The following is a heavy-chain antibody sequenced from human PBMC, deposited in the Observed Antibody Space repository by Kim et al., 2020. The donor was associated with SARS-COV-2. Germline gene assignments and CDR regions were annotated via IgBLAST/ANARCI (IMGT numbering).Heavy chain of an antibody. CDR1: GYTFTSYY. D-gene: IGHD2-2*01. V-gene: IGHV1-46*01. Sequence: ASVKVSCKASGYTFTSYYMHWVRQAPGQGLEWMGIINPSVGSTSYAQKFQGRVTMTRDTSTSTVYMELSSLRSEDTAVYYCAKCECSSTSCYQCWFDPWGDGALVTVSP. CDR2: INPSVGST. CDR3: AKCECSSTSCYQCWFDP. J-gene: IGHJ5*02.